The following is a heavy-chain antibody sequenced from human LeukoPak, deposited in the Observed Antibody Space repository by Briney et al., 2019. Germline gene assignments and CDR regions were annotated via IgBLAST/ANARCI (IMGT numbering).Heavy chain of an antibody. CDR3: ARGVDTAMVKTVGYFDY. J-gene: IGHJ4*02. CDR2: IIPILGIA. Sequence: AASVKVSCKASGGTFSSYAISWVRQAPGQGLEWMGRIIPILGIANYAQKFQGRVTITADKSTSTAYMELSSLRSEDTAVYYCARGVDTAMVKTVGYFDYWGQGTLVTVSS. V-gene: IGHV1-69*04. CDR1: GGTFSSYA. D-gene: IGHD5-18*01.